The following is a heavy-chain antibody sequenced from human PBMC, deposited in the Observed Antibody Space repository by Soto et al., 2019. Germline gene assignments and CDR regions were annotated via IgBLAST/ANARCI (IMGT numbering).Heavy chain of an antibody. V-gene: IGHV3-30-3*01. Sequence: SLRLSCAASGFTFSSYAMHWVRQAPGKGLEWVAVISYDGSNKYYADSVKGRFTISRDNSKNTLYLQMNSLRAEDTAVYYCARDSSGLLSSPALDYWGQGTLVTVSS. CDR1: GFTFSSYA. CDR3: ARDSSGLLSSPALDY. CDR2: ISYDGSNK. J-gene: IGHJ4*02. D-gene: IGHD2-15*01.